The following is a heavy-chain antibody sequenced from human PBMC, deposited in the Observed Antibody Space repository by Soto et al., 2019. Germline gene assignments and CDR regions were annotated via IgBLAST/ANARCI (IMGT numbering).Heavy chain of an antibody. CDR1: GFTFRNYW. J-gene: IGHJ4*02. CDR2: IHSDGNST. V-gene: IGHV3-74*01. D-gene: IGHD4-17*01. Sequence: EVQLVESGGGLVQPGGSLRLSCAASGFTFRNYWMHWVRQAAGKGLVWVSHIHSDGNSTSYADSVKGRFTISRDNAKNALYLQMNSLSAEDTAVYYCTRDTEKSGIDFWGQGTLVTVSS. CDR3: TRDTEKSGIDF.